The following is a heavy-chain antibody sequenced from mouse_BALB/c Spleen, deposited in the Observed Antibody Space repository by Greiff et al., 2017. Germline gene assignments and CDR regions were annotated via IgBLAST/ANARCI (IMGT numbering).Heavy chain of an antibody. Sequence: LVKTGASVKISCKASGYSFTGYYMHWVKQSHGKSLEWIGYISCYNGATSYNQKFKGKATFTVDTSSSTAYMQFNSLTSEDSAVYYCAREYYGNYGWDYAMDYWGQGTSVTVSS. CDR3: AREYYGNYGWDYAMDY. CDR2: ISCYNGAT. J-gene: IGHJ4*01. V-gene: IGHV1S34*01. CDR1: GYSFTGYY. D-gene: IGHD2-1*01.